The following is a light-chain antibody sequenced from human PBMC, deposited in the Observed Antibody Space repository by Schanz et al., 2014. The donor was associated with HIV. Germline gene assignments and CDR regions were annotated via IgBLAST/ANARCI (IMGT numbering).Light chain of an antibody. CDR1: SSDVGSYNF. J-gene: IGLJ2*01. V-gene: IGLV2-14*02. Sequence: QSALTQPASVSGSPGQSITISCTGTSSDVGSYNFVSWYQQHPGKAPKLMIYEVSKRPSGVPDRFSGSKSGTSASLAISGLQSVDEAEYYCAAWDDSLVFGGGTKLTVL. CDR2: EVS. CDR3: AAWDDSLV.